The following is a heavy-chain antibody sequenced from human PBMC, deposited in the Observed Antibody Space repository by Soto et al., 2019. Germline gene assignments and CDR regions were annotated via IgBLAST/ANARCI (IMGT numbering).Heavy chain of an antibody. CDR2: IYYSGST. D-gene: IGHD1-26*01. Sequence: SETLSLTCTVSGGSISSYYWSWIRQPPGKGLEWIGYIYYSGSTNYNPSLKSRVTISVDTSKNQFSLKLSSVTAADTAVYYCARSVGWFDSWGQGTLVTVSS. J-gene: IGHJ5*01. CDR3: ARSVGWFDS. V-gene: IGHV4-59*08. CDR1: GGSISSYY.